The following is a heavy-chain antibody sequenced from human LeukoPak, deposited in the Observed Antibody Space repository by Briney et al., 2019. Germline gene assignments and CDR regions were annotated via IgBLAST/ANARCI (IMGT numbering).Heavy chain of an antibody. D-gene: IGHD2-2*01. V-gene: IGHV3-30*04. CDR1: GFTFSSYA. Sequence: GGSLRLSCAASGFTFSSYAMHWVRQAPGKGREWVAVISYDGINKYYADSVKGRFTLFRDNSKNTLYLQMNSLRAGDTAVYYCARVPYQLLSWFDYWGQGTLVTVSS. J-gene: IGHJ4*02. CDR3: ARVPYQLLSWFDY. CDR2: ISYDGINK.